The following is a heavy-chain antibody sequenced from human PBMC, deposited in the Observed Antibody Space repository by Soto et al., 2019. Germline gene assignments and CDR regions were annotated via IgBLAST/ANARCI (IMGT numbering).Heavy chain of an antibody. J-gene: IGHJ4*02. CDR3: ARVNYGDYPTLAYFDY. CDR1: GGTFSSYA. D-gene: IGHD4-17*01. V-gene: IGHV1-69*01. Sequence: QVQLVQSGAEVKKPGSSVKVSCKASGGTFSSYAISWVRQAPGQGLEWMGGIIPIFGTANYAQKFQGRVTITADESTSTADMELSSRRSEDTAVYYCARVNYGDYPTLAYFDYWGQGTLVTVSS. CDR2: IIPIFGTA.